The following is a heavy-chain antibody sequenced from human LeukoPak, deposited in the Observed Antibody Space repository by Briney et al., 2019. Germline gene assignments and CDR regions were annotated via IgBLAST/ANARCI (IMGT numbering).Heavy chain of an antibody. Sequence: ASVTVSCKASGYTFTSYGISWVRQAPGQGLEWMGWISAYNGNTNYAQKLQGRVTMTTDTSTSTAYMELRSLRSDDTAVYYCARVSGYSGYEFFDYWGQGTLVTVSS. D-gene: IGHD5-12*01. V-gene: IGHV1-18*01. CDR1: GYTFTSYG. J-gene: IGHJ4*02. CDR2: ISAYNGNT. CDR3: ARVSGYSGYEFFDY.